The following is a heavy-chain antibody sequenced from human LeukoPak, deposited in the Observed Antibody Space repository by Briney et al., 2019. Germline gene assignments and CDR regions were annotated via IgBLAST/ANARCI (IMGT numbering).Heavy chain of an antibody. CDR1: GFTFDDYA. CDR3: AKDAAAGKYYYYYYYMDV. D-gene: IGHD6-13*01. V-gene: IGHV3-43D*04. J-gene: IGHJ6*03. Sequence: PGRSLRLSCAASGFTFDDYAMHWVRQAPGKGLEWVSLISWDGGSTYYADSVKGRFTISRDNSKNSLYLQMNSLRAEDTALYYCAKDAAAGKYYYYYYYMDVWGKGTTVTVSS. CDR2: ISWDGGST.